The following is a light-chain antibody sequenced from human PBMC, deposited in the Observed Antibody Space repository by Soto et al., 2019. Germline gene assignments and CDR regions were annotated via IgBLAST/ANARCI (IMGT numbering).Light chain of an antibody. V-gene: IGKV1-33*01. CDR2: DAS. Sequence: DIQMTQSPSSLSAFVGDRVTITCQASQDISYYLNWYQQKPGKAPKLLIYDASSLESGVPSRFSGGESGTDFTSPITGLRPEDIATYFCQHYFTPPRTFGGGTKVGIK. CDR3: QHYFTPPRT. CDR1: QDISYY. J-gene: IGKJ4*01.